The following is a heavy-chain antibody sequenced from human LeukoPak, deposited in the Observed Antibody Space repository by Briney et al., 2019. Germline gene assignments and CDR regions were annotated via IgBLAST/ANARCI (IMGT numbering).Heavy chain of an antibody. D-gene: IGHD2-2*01. CDR1: GGSISSHY. CDR3: AILAFQGYCSSTSCQGVDY. Sequence: SETLSLTFTVSGGSISSHYWSWIRQPPGKGLEWIGYIYYSGSTNYNPSLKSRVTISVDTSKNQFSLKLSSVTAADTAVYYCAILAFQGYCSSTSCQGVDYWGQGTLVTVSS. CDR2: IYYSGST. J-gene: IGHJ4*02. V-gene: IGHV4-59*11.